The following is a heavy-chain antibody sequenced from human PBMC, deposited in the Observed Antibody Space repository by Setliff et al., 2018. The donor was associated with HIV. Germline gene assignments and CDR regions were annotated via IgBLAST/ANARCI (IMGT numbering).Heavy chain of an antibody. CDR3: TTVLGGSYHGWNY. J-gene: IGHJ4*02. D-gene: IGHD1-26*01. CDR2: IKSKTDGGTT. CDR1: GFTFSNAW. V-gene: IGHV3-15*07. Sequence: GGSLRLSCAASGFTFSNAWMNWVRQAPGKGLEWVGRIKSKTDGGTTDYAAPVKGRFTISRDDSKNTLYLQMDSLKTEDTAVYYCTTVLGGSYHGWNYWGQGTLVTVSS.